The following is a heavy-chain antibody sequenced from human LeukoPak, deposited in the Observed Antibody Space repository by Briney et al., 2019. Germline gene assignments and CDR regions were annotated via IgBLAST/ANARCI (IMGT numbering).Heavy chain of an antibody. CDR2: INTNTGNP. J-gene: IGHJ2*01. Sequence: ASVKVSCKASGYTFTSYAMNWVRQAPGQGLEWMGWINTNTGNPTYAQGFTGRFVFSLDTSVSTAYLQISSLKAADTAVYYCARAKRGYTYGSQKSNWYLDLWGRGTLVTVSS. CDR3: ARAKRGYTYGSQKSNWYLDL. V-gene: IGHV7-4-1*02. D-gene: IGHD5-18*01. CDR1: GYTFTSYA.